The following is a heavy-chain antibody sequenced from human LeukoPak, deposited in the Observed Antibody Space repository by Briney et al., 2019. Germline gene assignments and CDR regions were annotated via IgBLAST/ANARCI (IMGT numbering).Heavy chain of an antibody. CDR1: GYTFTSYD. J-gene: IGHJ5*02. CDR3: ARGLRLAAAGTNWFDP. Sequence: ASVKVSCKASGYTFTSYDINWVRQATGQGLEWMGWMNPNSGNTGYAQKFQGRVTMTRNTSISTAYMELSSLRSEDTAVYYCARGLRLAAAGTNWFDPWGQGTLVTVPS. CDR2: MNPNSGNT. D-gene: IGHD6-13*01. V-gene: IGHV1-8*01.